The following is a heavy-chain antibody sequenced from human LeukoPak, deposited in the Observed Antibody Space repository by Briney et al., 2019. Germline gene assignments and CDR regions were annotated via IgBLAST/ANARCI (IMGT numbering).Heavy chain of an antibody. CDR3: AKVRIEYSSSSAWFDP. Sequence: GGSLRLSCAASGFTFSSYGMNWVRQAPGKGLEWVSALSGSGGSTYYADSVKGRFTISRDNSKNTLYLQMNSLRAEDTAVYYCAKVRIEYSSSSAWFDPWGQGTLVTVSS. V-gene: IGHV3-23*01. CDR2: LSGSGGST. D-gene: IGHD6-6*01. CDR1: GFTFSSYG. J-gene: IGHJ5*02.